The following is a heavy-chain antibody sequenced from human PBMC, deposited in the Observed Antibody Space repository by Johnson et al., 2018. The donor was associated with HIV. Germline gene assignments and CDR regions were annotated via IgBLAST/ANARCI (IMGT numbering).Heavy chain of an antibody. Sequence: QVQLVESGGGVVQPGRSLRLSCAASGFTFSSCAMHWVRQAPGKGLEWETIISYDGSEKYYADSVKGRFTISRDNSKNTLYLQMNSLRAEDTAVYYCAKDQGIDGVCYAVDVWGQGTMVTVSS. CDR2: ISYDGSEK. J-gene: IGHJ3*01. D-gene: IGHD2-8*02. CDR1: GFTFSSCA. V-gene: IGHV3-30*04. CDR3: AKDQGIDGVCYAVDV.